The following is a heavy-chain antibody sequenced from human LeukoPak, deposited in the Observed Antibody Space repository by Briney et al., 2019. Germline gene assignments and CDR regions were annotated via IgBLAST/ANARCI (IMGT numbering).Heavy chain of an antibody. D-gene: IGHD2-15*01. CDR1: GFIFANAG. V-gene: IGHV3-30*02. Sequence: GGSLRLSCAASGFIFANAGMHWVRQAPGKGLEWVALMLDDGVSKFYADSVKGRFTISRDNAKNSLYLQMNSLRAEDTALYYCAKDSSTVVAYYFDYWGQGTLVTVSS. J-gene: IGHJ4*02. CDR2: MLDDGVSK. CDR3: AKDSSTVVAYYFDY.